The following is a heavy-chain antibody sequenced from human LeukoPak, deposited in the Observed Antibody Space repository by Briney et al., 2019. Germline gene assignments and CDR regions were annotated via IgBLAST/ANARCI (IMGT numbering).Heavy chain of an antibody. Sequence: GGSWRLSCAASEFSFSSHWMHWVRQAPGKGLVWVSRINSGSSTSYADSVKGRFTMSRDNAKNTLYLQMNSLRAEDTALYYCARAAGGHFDYWGQGTLVTVSS. J-gene: IGHJ4*02. CDR1: EFSFSSHW. V-gene: IGHV3-74*01. D-gene: IGHD2-15*01. CDR2: INSGSST. CDR3: ARAAGGHFDY.